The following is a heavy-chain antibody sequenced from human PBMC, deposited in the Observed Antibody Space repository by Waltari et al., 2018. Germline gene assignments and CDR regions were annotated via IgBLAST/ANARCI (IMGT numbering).Heavy chain of an antibody. CDR2: ISSMSSYI. J-gene: IGHJ4*02. CDR1: GFTFSSYS. V-gene: IGHV3-21*01. CDR3: AGGGYSSSSSYGY. Sequence: EVQLVESGGGLVKPGGSLRLSCAASGFTFSSYSMNWVRQAPGKGVGGVSSISSMSSYIYYAESVKGLFTISRDNAKNSLYLQMNSLRAEDTAVYYCAGGGYSSSSSYGYWGQGTLVTVSS. D-gene: IGHD6-6*01.